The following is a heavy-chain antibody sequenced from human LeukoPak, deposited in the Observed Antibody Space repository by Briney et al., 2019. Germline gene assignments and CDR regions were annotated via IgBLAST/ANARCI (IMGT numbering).Heavy chain of an antibody. V-gene: IGHV3-30*04. D-gene: IGHD5-12*01. Sequence: GGSLRLSCAASGFRFNSYTMHWIRQAPGKGLEWVALVSYDGRSTYYGDSVRGRFTISRDNSRKKLHLQVDGLTPDDTATYYCAGGYGTFDRWGPGTRVTVSS. CDR2: VSYDGRST. J-gene: IGHJ4*02. CDR1: GFRFNSYT. CDR3: AGGYGTFDR.